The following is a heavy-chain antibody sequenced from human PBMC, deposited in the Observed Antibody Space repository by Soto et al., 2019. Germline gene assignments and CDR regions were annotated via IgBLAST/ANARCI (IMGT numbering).Heavy chain of an antibody. J-gene: IGHJ4*02. Sequence: EVQLVESGGDLVQPGGSLRLSCAASGFTFSSYWMHWVRQAPGKGLVWVSRINSDGSSTSYADSVKGRFTISRDNAKNTLYLQMNSLRAEDTAVYYCASFDDSSGRAYYFDYWGQGTLVTVSS. CDR1: GFTFSSYW. CDR3: ASFDDSSGRAYYFDY. CDR2: INSDGSST. V-gene: IGHV3-74*01. D-gene: IGHD3-22*01.